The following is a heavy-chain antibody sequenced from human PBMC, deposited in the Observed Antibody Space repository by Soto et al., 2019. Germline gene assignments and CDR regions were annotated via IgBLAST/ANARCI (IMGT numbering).Heavy chain of an antibody. D-gene: IGHD6-6*01. CDR2: TYYRSKWYN. V-gene: IGHV6-1*01. Sequence: SQTLSLTCAISGDSVSSNSAAWNWIRQSPSRGLEWLGRTYYRSKWYNDYAVSVKSRITINPDTSKNQFSLQLNSVTPEDTAVYYCARAPEVAARTFCYSYCMDFWGQGTTVTVSS. CDR1: GDSVSSNSAA. CDR3: ARAPEVAARTFCYSYCMDF. J-gene: IGHJ6*02.